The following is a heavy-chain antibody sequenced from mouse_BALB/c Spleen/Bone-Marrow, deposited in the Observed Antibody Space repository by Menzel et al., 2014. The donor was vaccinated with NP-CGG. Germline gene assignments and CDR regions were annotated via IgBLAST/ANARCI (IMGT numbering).Heavy chain of an antibody. CDR1: GFTFSSYA. Sequence: EVQLVESGGGLVKPGGSLKLSCVASGFTFSSYAMSWVRQTPEKRLEWVATISSGGSYTYYPDSVKGRFTISRDNARNTLYLQMSSLRSEDTAMYYCARFITSLVYFDYWGQGTTLTVSS. CDR2: ISSGGSYT. CDR3: ARFITSLVYFDY. V-gene: IGHV5-9-3*01. D-gene: IGHD1-1*01. J-gene: IGHJ2*01.